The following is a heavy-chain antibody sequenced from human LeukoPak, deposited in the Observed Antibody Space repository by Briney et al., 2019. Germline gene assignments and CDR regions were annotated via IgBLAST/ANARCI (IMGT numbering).Heavy chain of an antibody. CDR2: IYREGTT. V-gene: IGHV3-53*01. J-gene: IGHJ6*02. CDR3: ARRRSGYSYEGRVYYYYGMDV. CDR1: GFTVSSNY. D-gene: IGHD5-18*01. Sequence: GRSLRLSCAASGFTVSSNYMSSVRQPRGGWLGLGSVIYREGTTWYGVSVKGLFTISRDNSRNTLYLQMNSLRAEDTAVYYCARRRSGYSYEGRVYYYYGMDVWGQGTTVTVSS.